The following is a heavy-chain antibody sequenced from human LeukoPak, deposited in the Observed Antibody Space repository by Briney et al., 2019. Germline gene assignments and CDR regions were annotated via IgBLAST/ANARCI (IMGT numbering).Heavy chain of an antibody. CDR3: ARVAAKTVEY. D-gene: IGHD2-15*01. V-gene: IGHV4-39*07. Sequence: SETLSLTCTVSGGSIGRSSYYWGWIRQPPGKGLEWIGNIYYSGKTDYSPSLKSRVTISVDTSKNQFSLKLSSVTAADTAVYYCARVAAKTVEYWGQGTLVTVSS. CDR1: GGSIGRSSYY. CDR2: IYYSGKT. J-gene: IGHJ4*02.